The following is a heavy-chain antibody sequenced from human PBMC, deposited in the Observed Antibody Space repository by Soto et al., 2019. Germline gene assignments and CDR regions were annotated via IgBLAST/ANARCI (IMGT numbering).Heavy chain of an antibody. J-gene: IGHJ4*02. D-gene: IGHD2-21*01. V-gene: IGHV3-66*01. CDR2: SYSGGST. CDR1: GFTVSSNY. Sequence: EVQLVESGGGLVQPGGSLRLSCAASGFTVSSNYMSWVRQAPGKGLEWVSVSYSGGSTYYADSVKGRFTISRDNSKNTLYLQMNSLRAEDTAVYYCARGLGVILYYFDYWGQGTLVTVSS. CDR3: ARGLGVILYYFDY.